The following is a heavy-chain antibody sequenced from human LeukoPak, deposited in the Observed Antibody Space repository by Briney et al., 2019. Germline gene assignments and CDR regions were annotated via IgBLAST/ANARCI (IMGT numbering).Heavy chain of an antibody. CDR3: AKASGNY. V-gene: IGHV3-30*18. J-gene: IGHJ4*02. CDR2: ISYDGSNK. Sequence: GGSLRLSRAASGFTFSGYGMHWVRQAPGKGLEWVAVISYDGSNKYYANSVKGRFTISRDNSKNTLYLQMNSLRAEDTAVYYCAKASGNYWGQGTLVTVSS. D-gene: IGHD3-10*01. CDR1: GFTFSGYG.